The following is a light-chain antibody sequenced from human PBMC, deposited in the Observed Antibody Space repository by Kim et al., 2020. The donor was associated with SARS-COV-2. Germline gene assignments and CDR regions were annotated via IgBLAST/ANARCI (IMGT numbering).Light chain of an antibody. CDR1: SGDVAGYNY. V-gene: IGLV2-14*03. J-gene: IGLJ2*01. CDR3: SSYTSSSTLV. Sequence: GQSITISCTGTSGDVAGYNYVSWYQQHPGKAPKLMIDDVTNRPSGVSNRFAGSKAGNTASLTISGLQAEDEADYYCSSYTSSSTLVFGGGTKLTVL. CDR2: DVT.